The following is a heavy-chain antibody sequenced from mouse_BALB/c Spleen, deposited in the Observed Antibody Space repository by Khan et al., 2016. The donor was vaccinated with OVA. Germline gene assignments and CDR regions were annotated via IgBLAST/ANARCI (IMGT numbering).Heavy chain of an antibody. CDR3: AREEALYHVDH. Sequence: QVQLKQSGAELVRPGASVKLSCKTSGYIFTSYWIHWVKQRSGPGLEWIARIYPGTDNSYYNEKFKDKATLTADKSSSTAYMQLSSLKSEDSDVYVCAREEALYHVDHWGKGTTLTVSS. D-gene: IGHD3-2*02. J-gene: IGHJ2*01. CDR2: IYPGTDNS. V-gene: IGHV1-76*01. CDR1: GYIFTSYW.